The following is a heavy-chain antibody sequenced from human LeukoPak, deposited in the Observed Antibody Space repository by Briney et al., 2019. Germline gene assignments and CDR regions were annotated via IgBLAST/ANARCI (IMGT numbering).Heavy chain of an antibody. J-gene: IGHJ4*02. CDR2: IKSKTDGGTT. D-gene: IGHD3-10*01. CDR3: ATPSGERGYVNYFDY. CDR1: GFTFSNAW. Sequence: PGGSLRLSCAASGFTFSNAWMSWVRQAPGKGLEWVGRIKSKTDGGTTDYAAPVKGRFTISRDDSKNTLYLQMNSLRAEDTAVYYCATPSGERGYVNYFDYWGQGTLVTVSS. V-gene: IGHV3-15*01.